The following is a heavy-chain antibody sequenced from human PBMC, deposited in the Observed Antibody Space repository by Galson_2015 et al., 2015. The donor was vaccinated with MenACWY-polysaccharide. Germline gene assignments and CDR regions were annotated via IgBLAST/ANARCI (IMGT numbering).Heavy chain of an antibody. D-gene: IGHD6-13*01. CDR2: SGSGGGP. Sequence: SLRLSCAASGFSFSANGMSWVRQAPGRGLEWVSGSGSGGGPYYADSVKGRFTVSRDNSTNTLYLQMNNLRAEDTAVYYCAKVGPRSSWTMGIDYWGQGTLVTVSS. CDR1: GFSFSANG. V-gene: IGHV3-23*01. CDR3: AKVGPRSSWTMGIDY. J-gene: IGHJ4*02.